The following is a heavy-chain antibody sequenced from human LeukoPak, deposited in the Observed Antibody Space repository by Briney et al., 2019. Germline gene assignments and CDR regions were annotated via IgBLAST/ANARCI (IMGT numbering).Heavy chain of an antibody. D-gene: IGHD4-17*01. CDR2: IYYSGST. J-gene: IGHJ4*02. V-gene: IGHV4-59*08. CDR1: GGSISSYY. CDR3: ARGTYGDYRIDY. Sequence: SETLSLACTVSGGSISSYYWSWIRQPPGKGLEWLGYIYYSGSTNYNPSLKSRVTISVDTSKNQFSLKLSSVTAADTAVYYCARGTYGDYRIDYWGQGTLVTVSS.